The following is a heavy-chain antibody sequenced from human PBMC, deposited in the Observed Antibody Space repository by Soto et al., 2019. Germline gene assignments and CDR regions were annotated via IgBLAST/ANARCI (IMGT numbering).Heavy chain of an antibody. Sequence: ASVKVSCKASGYTFTSYGISWVRQAPGQGLEWMGWISAYNGNTNYAQKLQGRVTMTTDTSTSTAYMELRSLRSDDTAVYYCARDIAVDGTGHWFDPWGQGTLVTVSS. CDR1: GYTFTSYG. CDR3: ARDIAVDGTGHWFDP. D-gene: IGHD6-19*01. CDR2: ISAYNGNT. V-gene: IGHV1-18*04. J-gene: IGHJ5*02.